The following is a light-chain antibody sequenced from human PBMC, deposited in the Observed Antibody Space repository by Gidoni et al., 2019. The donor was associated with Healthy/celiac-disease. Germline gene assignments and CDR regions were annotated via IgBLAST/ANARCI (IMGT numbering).Light chain of an antibody. CDR1: HSVSSSY. Sequence: IVLMQSPGTLSLSPGERATLSCRSSHSVSSSYLAWYQQKPGQAPRLLIYGASSRATGIPDRFSGSVSGTDFTLTISRLEPEDFAVYSCQQYVSSPQTFXXXTKLEIK. J-gene: IGKJ2*01. CDR3: QQYVSSPQT. V-gene: IGKV3-20*01. CDR2: GAS.